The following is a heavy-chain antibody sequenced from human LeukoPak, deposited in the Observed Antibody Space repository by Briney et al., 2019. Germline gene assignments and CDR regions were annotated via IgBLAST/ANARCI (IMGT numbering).Heavy chain of an antibody. V-gene: IGHV3-23*01. Sequence: GGSLRLSCATSGFIFSTYAMIWVRQAPGKGLEWVSDISGNGGSGYYADSVKGRFTISRDNSRNTLYLQMNNLRPDDTAVYYCATRYCSGTSCFRGAFDVWGQGTMVTVSS. CDR3: ATRYCSGTSCFRGAFDV. CDR1: GFIFSTYA. D-gene: IGHD2-2*01. J-gene: IGHJ3*01. CDR2: ISGNGGSG.